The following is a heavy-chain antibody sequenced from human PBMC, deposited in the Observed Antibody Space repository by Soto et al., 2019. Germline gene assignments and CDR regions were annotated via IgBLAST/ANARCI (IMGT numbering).Heavy chain of an antibody. V-gene: IGHV3-48*02. J-gene: IGHJ6*02. CDR2: ISSSSSTI. CDR1: GFTFSSYS. Sequence: PGGSLRLSCAASGFTFSSYSMNWVRQAPGKGLEWVSYISSSSSTIYYADSVKGRFTISRDNAKNSLYLQMNSLRDEDTAVYYCARDSGFGELSQPRNYYYGMDVWGQGATVTVSS. D-gene: IGHD3-10*01. CDR3: ARDSGFGELSQPRNYYYGMDV.